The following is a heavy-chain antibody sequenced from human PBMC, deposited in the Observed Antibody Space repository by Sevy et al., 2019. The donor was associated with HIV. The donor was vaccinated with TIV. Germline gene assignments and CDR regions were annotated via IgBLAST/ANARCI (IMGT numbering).Heavy chain of an antibody. CDR1: GYTLTELS. CDR3: ATGLLIFGKGYYYYGMDV. CDR2: FDPEDGET. V-gene: IGHV1-24*01. J-gene: IGHJ6*02. Sequence: ASVKVSCKVSGYTLTELSMHWVQQAPGKGLEWMGGFDPEDGETIYAQKFQGRVTMTEDTSTDTAYMELSSLRSEDTAVYYCATGLLIFGKGYYYYGMDVWGQGTTVTVSS. D-gene: IGHD3-3*01.